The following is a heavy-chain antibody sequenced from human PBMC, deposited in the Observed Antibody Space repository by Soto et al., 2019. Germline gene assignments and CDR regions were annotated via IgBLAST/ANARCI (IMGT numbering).Heavy chain of an antibody. CDR3: ARAAREELPHYYGMDV. Sequence: QVQLVQSGAEVKKPGSSVKVSCKASGGTFSSYAISWVRQAPGQGLEWMGGIIPIFGTANYAQKFQGRVTVTADESTSTADMERSSLRSEDTAVYYCARAAREELPHYYGMDVWGQGTTVTVSS. J-gene: IGHJ6*02. CDR1: GGTFSSYA. V-gene: IGHV1-69*12. D-gene: IGHD1-7*01. CDR2: IIPIFGTA.